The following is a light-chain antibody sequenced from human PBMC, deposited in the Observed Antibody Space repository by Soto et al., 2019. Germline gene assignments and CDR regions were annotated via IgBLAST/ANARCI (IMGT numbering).Light chain of an antibody. J-gene: IGKJ3*01. CDR1: QSVSSY. CDR2: DAS. Sequence: EIVLTQSPATLSLSPGERATLSCRASQSVSSYLAWYQQKPGQAPRLLIYDASNRATGIPDRFSGSGSGTDFTLTISSIEPEDFAVYYCQQPTNWRGFTFGPGTKVDIK. V-gene: IGKV3-11*01. CDR3: QQPTNWRGFT.